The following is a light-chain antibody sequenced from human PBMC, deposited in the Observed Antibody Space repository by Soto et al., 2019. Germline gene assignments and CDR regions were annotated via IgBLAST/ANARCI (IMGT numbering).Light chain of an antibody. CDR3: QTWDSRTVV. CDR2: QDS. J-gene: IGLJ3*02. Sequence: SYELIQPPSVSVSPGQTASITCSGDKLGDKYACWYQQKSGQSPVLVIYQDSTRPSGIPERFSGSNSGNTATLTISGTQATDEADYYCQTWDSRTVVFGGGTQLTVL. CDR1: KLGDKY. V-gene: IGLV3-1*01.